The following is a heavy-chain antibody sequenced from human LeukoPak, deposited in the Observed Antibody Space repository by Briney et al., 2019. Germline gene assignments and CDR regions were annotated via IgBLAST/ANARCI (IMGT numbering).Heavy chain of an antibody. Sequence: SETLSLTCTISGGSVSDYYWSWIRQPPGKGLEWIGYIYYSGSTNYNPSLKSRVTISVDTSKNQFSLKLSSVTAADTAVYYCARDYDSSGFFDYWGQGTLVTVS. V-gene: IGHV4-59*02. D-gene: IGHD3-22*01. CDR2: IYYSGST. J-gene: IGHJ4*02. CDR1: GGSVSDYY. CDR3: ARDYDSSGFFDY.